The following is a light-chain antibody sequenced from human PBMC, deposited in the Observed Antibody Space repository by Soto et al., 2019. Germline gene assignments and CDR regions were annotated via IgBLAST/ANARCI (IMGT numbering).Light chain of an antibody. Sequence: EILLTQSPATLYLSPGERATLSCRASQSVGSFLAWYQQKPGQAPRLIIYDTSIRANGIPARFSGSGSGTDFTLTISSLEPEDFAFYYCQQRSNWHPWTFGQGTKVDIK. J-gene: IGKJ1*01. CDR2: DTS. V-gene: IGKV3-11*01. CDR1: QSVGSF. CDR3: QQRSNWHPWT.